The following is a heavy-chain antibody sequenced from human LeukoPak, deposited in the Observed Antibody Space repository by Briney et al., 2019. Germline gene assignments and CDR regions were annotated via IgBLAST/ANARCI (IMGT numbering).Heavy chain of an antibody. V-gene: IGHV4-4*07. CDR1: GRSISSYY. CDR3: AREGIVGATAIDY. Sequence: PSETLSLTCTIPGRSISSYYWSWIRQPAGKGLEWIGRSYTSGSTNYDPSLKSRVTMSVDTSKNQFSLKLSSVTAADTAVYYCAREGIVGATAIDYWGQGTLVTVSS. CDR2: SYTSGST. D-gene: IGHD1-26*01. J-gene: IGHJ4*02.